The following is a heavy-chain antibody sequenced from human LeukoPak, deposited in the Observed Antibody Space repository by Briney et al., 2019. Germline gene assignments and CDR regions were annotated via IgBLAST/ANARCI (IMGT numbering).Heavy chain of an antibody. D-gene: IGHD3-22*01. CDR1: GGSISSGDYY. Sequence: SQTLSLTCTVSGGSISSGDYYWSWIRQPPGKGLEWIGYIYYSGSTYYNPSLKSRVTISVDTSKNQFSLKLSSVTAADTAVYYCARAAYYYDSSGYYFPKPFDYWGQGTLVTVSS. CDR3: ARAAYYYDSSGYYFPKPFDY. J-gene: IGHJ4*02. V-gene: IGHV4-30-4*01. CDR2: IYYSGST.